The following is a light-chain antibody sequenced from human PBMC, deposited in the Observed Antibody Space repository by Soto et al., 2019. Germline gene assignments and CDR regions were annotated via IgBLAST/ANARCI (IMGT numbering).Light chain of an antibody. CDR2: DVT. V-gene: IGLV2-14*01. CDR3: ISYASINTYV. Sequence: QSVLTQPASVSGSPGQSITISCTGTSSDVGGYDYVSWYQQHPGKAPKLMIYDVTNRPSGVSNRFSGSKSGKTASLTISGLQAADEADYYCISYASINTYVFGTGTKLTVL. J-gene: IGLJ1*01. CDR1: SSDVGGYDY.